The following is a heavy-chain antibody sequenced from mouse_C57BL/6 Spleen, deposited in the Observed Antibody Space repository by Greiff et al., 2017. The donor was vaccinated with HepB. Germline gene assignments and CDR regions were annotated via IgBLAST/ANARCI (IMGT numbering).Heavy chain of an antibody. Sequence: VQLQQSGAELVRPGASVKLSCKASGYTFTDYYINWVKQRPGQGLEWIARIYPGSGNTYYNETFKGKATLTAEKSSSTAYMQLSSLTSEASAVYFCARRGSNYDWYFDVWGTGTTVTVSS. J-gene: IGHJ1*03. CDR2: IYPGSGNT. CDR1: GYTFTDYY. D-gene: IGHD2-5*01. CDR3: ARRGSNYDWYFDV. V-gene: IGHV1-76*01.